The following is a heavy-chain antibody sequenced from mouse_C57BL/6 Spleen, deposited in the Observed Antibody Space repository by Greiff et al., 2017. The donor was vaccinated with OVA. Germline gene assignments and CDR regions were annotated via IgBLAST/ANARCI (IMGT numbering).Heavy chain of an antibody. V-gene: IGHV1-54*01. CDR3: ARSGYGNYGY. J-gene: IGHJ2*01. D-gene: IGHD2-1*01. CDR1: GYAFTNYL. Sequence: VHLVESGAELVRPGTSVKVSCKASGYAFTNYLIEWVKQRPGQGLEWIGVINPGSGGTNYNEKFKGKATLTADKSSSTAYMQLSSLTSEDSAVYFCARSGYGNYGYWGQGTTLTVAS. CDR2: INPGSGGT.